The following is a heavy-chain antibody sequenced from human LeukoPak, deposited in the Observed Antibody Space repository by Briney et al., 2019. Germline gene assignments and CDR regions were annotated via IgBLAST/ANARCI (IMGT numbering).Heavy chain of an antibody. D-gene: IGHD4-17*01. Sequence: KPSETLSLTCAVYGGSFSGYYWSWIRQPPGKGLEWIGEINHSGSTNYNPSFKSRVTISVDTSKNQFSLKLSSVTAADTAVYYCARTLDYGDYRSDYWGQGTLVTVSS. V-gene: IGHV4-34*01. CDR3: ARTLDYGDYRSDY. J-gene: IGHJ4*02. CDR1: GGSFSGYY. CDR2: INHSGST.